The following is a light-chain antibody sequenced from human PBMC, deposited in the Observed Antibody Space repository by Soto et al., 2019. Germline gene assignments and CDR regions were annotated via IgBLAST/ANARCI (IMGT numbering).Light chain of an antibody. CDR1: QSISSW. J-gene: IGKJ1*01. Sequence: DIQMTQSPSTLSASVGDRVTITCRASQSISSWLAWYQQKPGKAPKLLIYDASSLESGVPSRFSGSGSGTEFTLTISRLQPDDFATYYCQQHNSYWTFGQGTKVEIK. CDR2: DAS. V-gene: IGKV1-5*01. CDR3: QQHNSYWT.